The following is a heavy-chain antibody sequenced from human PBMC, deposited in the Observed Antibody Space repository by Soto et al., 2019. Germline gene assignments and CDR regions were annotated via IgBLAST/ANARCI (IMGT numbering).Heavy chain of an antibody. CDR1: GGSISSGDYY. CDR2: IYYSGST. CDR3: ARVFVLGGPQKVRFDP. V-gene: IGHV4-30-4*01. J-gene: IGHJ5*02. Sequence: QVQLQESGPGLVKPSQTLSLTCTVSGGSISSGDYYWSWIRQPPGKGLEWIGYIYYSGSTYYNPSLKSRVTISVDTSKNQFSLKLSSVTAADTAVYYCARVFVLGGPQKVRFDPWGQGTLVTVSS. D-gene: IGHD1-20*01.